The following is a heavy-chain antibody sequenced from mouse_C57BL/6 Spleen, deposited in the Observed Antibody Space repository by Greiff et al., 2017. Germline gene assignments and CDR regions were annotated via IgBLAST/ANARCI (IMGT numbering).Heavy chain of an antibody. D-gene: IGHD6-5*01. J-gene: IGHJ4*01. CDR1: GYSFTSYY. V-gene: IGHV1-66*01. CDR2: IYPGSGNT. CDR3: ARYAYAMDY. Sequence: QVQLKESGPELVKPGASVKISCKASGYSFTSYYIHWVKQRPGQGLEWIGWIYPGSGNTKYNEKFKGKATLTAGTSSSTAYMQLSSLTSEDSAVYYCARYAYAMDYWGQGTSVTVSS.